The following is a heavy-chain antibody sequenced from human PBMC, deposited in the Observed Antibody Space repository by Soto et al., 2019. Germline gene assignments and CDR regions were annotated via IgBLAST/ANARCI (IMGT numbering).Heavy chain of an antibody. V-gene: IGHV4-34*01. D-gene: IGHD2-15*01. CDR1: GGSFSGYY. J-gene: IGHJ4*02. CDR3: ARGLSCIDY. CDR2: INHSGST. Sequence: SETLSLTCAVYGGSFSGYYWSWIRQPPGKGLEWIGEINHSGSTNYNPSLKGRVTISVDTSKNQFSLKLSSVTAADTAVYYCARGLSCIDYWGQGTLVTVYS.